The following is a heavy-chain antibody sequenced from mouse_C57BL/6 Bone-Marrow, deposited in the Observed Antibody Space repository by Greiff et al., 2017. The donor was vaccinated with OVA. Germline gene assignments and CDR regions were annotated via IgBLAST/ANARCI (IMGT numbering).Heavy chain of an antibody. CDR2: INPGSGGT. CDR3: ARPGGDYGSSFDY. V-gene: IGHV1-54*01. J-gene: IGHJ2*01. Sequence: VMLVESGAELVRPGTSVKVSCKASGYAFTNYLIEWVKQRPGQGLEWIGVINPGSGGTNYNEKFKGKATLTADKSSSTAYMQLSSLTSEDSAVYFCARPGGDYGSSFDYWGQDTTLTVSS. D-gene: IGHD1-1*01. CDR1: GYAFTNYL.